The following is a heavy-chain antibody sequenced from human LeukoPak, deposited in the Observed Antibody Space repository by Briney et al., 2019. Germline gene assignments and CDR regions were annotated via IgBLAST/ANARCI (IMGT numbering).Heavy chain of an antibody. Sequence: ASVKVSCKASGYTFTGYYIHWVRQAPGQGLEWMGWINPNSGGTNYAQKFQGWVTMTRDSTISTAYKELSRLRSDDTAVYYCARDRGITVAGTMEYYYGVDVWGQGTTVTVSS. V-gene: IGHV1-2*04. CDR3: ARDRGITVAGTMEYYYGVDV. CDR2: INPNSGGT. CDR1: GYTFTGYY. J-gene: IGHJ6*02. D-gene: IGHD6-19*01.